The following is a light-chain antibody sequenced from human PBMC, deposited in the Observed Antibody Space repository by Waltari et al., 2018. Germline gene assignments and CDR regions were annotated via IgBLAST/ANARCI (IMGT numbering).Light chain of an antibody. J-gene: IGLJ2*01. Sequence: QSVLTQPPSTSGTPGQRVTISCSGSSSNIGSNYVYWYQHLPGTAPKLLIYTNDQRPSGGPGRFSGSKSGTSASLAISGLQSDDESDYFCAAWDDTLSAVVFGGGTKLTVL. CDR3: AAWDDTLSAVV. CDR1: SSNIGSNY. V-gene: IGLV1-47*02. CDR2: TND.